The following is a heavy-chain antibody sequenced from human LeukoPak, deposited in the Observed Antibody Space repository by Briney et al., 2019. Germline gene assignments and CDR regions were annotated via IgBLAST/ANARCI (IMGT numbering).Heavy chain of an antibody. D-gene: IGHD6-19*01. CDR1: GFTFSSYA. Sequence: GGSLRLSCAASGFTFSSYAMHWVRQAPGKGLEWVAVISYDGSNKYYADSVKGRFTISRDNSKNTLYLQMNSLRAEDTAVYYCARDRIAVAGTCLDYWGQGTLVTVSS. CDR2: ISYDGSNK. V-gene: IGHV3-30*04. CDR3: ARDRIAVAGTCLDY. J-gene: IGHJ4*02.